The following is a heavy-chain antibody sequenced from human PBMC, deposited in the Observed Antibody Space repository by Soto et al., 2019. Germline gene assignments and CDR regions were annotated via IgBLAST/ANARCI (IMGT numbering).Heavy chain of an antibody. CDR1: GFTFGRYA. V-gene: IGHV3-30*18. CDR2: ISYTGANT. CDR3: AKHMDDSGYFYVEGADH. Sequence: GGSLRLSCGASGFTFGRYAMHWVRQPPGRGLEWVAVISYTGANTYYVGSVRGRFTISRDNSKNTLYLQMNSLRAEDTAMYYCAKHMDDSGYFYVEGADHWGQGTLVTVSS. J-gene: IGHJ4*02. D-gene: IGHD3-22*01.